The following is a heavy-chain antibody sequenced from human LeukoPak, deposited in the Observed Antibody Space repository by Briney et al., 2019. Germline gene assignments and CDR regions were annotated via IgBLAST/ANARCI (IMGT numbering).Heavy chain of an antibody. CDR1: GGTFSSYT. CDR3: AREVAVAGTIDY. V-gene: IGHV1-18*01. D-gene: IGHD6-19*01. J-gene: IGHJ4*02. CDR2: ISAYNGNT. Sequence: GASVKVSCKASGGTFSSYTISWVRQAPGQGLEWMGWISAYNGNTNYAHKLQGSVTMTTDTSTSTAYMELRTLRSDDTAVYYCAREVAVAGTIDYWGQGTLVTVSS.